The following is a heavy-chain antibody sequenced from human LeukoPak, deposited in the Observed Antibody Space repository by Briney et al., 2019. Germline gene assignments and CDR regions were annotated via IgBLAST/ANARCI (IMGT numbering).Heavy chain of an antibody. CDR2: INPNSGGT. D-gene: IGHD3-22*01. J-gene: IGHJ4*02. CDR1: GYTFTGYY. CDR3: ARGGDSSGYANFDY. Sequence: ASVKVSCKASGYTFTGYYMHWVRQAPGQGLEWMGWINPNSGGTNYAQKFQGWVTMTRDTSISTAYMELSRLRSDDTAVYYCARGGDSSGYANFDYWGQGTLVTVSS. V-gene: IGHV1-2*04.